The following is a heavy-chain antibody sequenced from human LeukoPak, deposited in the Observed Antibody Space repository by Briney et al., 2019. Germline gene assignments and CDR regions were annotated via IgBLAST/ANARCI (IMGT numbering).Heavy chain of an antibody. CDR2: IRSKAYGGTT. CDR1: GFTSGDYA. V-gene: IGHV3-49*04. CDR3: TREVPTLN. Sequence: GRSLRLTCTASGFTSGDYAMSWVRQAPGKGLEWVGFIRSKAYGGTTEYAASVKGRFTISRDDSKSIAYLQMNSLKTEDTAVYYCTREVPTLNWGQGTLVTVSS. J-gene: IGHJ4*02.